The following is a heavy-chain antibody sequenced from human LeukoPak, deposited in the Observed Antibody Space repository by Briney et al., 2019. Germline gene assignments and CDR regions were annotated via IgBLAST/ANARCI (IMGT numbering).Heavy chain of an antibody. V-gene: IGHV4-39*01. Sequence: ASETLSLTCTVSGASISGSGYYWGWIRQPPGKGLEWIGSIYSSGSTYYNASLQSRVTISIETSKNQISLRLNSVTAADTAVYYCARCSSGPYDAFDIWGQGTMVTVSS. J-gene: IGHJ3*02. D-gene: IGHD6-19*01. CDR1: GASISGSGYY. CDR2: IYSSGST. CDR3: ARCSSGPYDAFDI.